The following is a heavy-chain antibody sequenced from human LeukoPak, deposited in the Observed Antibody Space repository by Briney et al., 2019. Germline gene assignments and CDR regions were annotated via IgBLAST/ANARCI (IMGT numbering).Heavy chain of an antibody. CDR3: ARDSIFGVVIMSWFDP. CDR1: GYTFTGYY. Sequence: ASVKVSCKASGYTFTGYYMHWVRQAPGQGLEWMGWINPNSGGTNYAQKFQGRVTMTRDTSISTAYMELSRLRSDDTAVYYCARDSIFGVVIMSWFDPWGQGTLVTVSP. V-gene: IGHV1-2*02. J-gene: IGHJ5*02. CDR2: INPNSGGT. D-gene: IGHD3-3*01.